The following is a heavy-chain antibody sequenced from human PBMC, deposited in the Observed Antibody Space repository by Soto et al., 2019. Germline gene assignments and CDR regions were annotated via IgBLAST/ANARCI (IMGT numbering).Heavy chain of an antibody. CDR2: IYYSGST. Sequence: SETLSLTCTVSGGSVSSGSYYWSWIRQPPGKGLEWIGYIYYSGSTNYNPSLKSRVTISVDTSKNQFSLKLSSVTAADTAVYYCARARASRRFLEWHFKHYGMDVWGQGTTVTVSS. D-gene: IGHD3-3*01. CDR3: ARARASRRFLEWHFKHYGMDV. J-gene: IGHJ6*02. CDR1: GGSVSSGSYY. V-gene: IGHV4-61*01.